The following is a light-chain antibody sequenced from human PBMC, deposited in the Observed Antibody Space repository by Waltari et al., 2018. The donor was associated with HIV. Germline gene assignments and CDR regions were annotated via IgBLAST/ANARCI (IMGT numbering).Light chain of an antibody. V-gene: IGLV3-1*01. Sequence: SYELTQQPSVYVSPGQTASITCSGDKLGDKYACWYQQKPGQSPVLVIYQDSKRPSRIPERFSGSNSGNTATLTISGTQAMDEADYYCQAWDSSTGVFGTGTTVTVL. CDR1: KLGDKY. CDR2: QDS. CDR3: QAWDSSTGV. J-gene: IGLJ1*01.